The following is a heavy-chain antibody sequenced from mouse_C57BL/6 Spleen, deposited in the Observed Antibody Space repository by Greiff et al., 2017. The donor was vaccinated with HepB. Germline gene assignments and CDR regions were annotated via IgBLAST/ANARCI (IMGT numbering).Heavy chain of an antibody. Sequence: QVQLQQPGAELVMPGASVKLSCKASGYTFTSYWMHWVKQRPGQGLEWIGEIDPSDSYTNYNQKFKGKSTLTVDKSSSTAYMQLSSLTSEDSAVYYCASRAYDYDGAWFAYWGQGTLVTVSA. D-gene: IGHD2-4*01. CDR2: IDPSDSYT. CDR3: ASRAYDYDGAWFAY. CDR1: GYTFTSYW. J-gene: IGHJ3*01. V-gene: IGHV1-69*01.